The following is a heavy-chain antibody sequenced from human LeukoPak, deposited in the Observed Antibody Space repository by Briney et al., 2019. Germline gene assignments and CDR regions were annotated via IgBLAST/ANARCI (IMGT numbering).Heavy chain of an antibody. J-gene: IGHJ3*02. Sequence: GGSLRPSCAASGFTFSSYSMNWVRQAPGKGLEWVSSISISSSYIYYADSVKGRFTISRDNAKDSLYLQMNSLRAEDTAVYYCARDPPRYYYDSSGYEDAFDIWGQGTMVTVSS. V-gene: IGHV3-21*01. D-gene: IGHD3-22*01. CDR3: ARDPPRYYYDSSGYEDAFDI. CDR1: GFTFSSYS. CDR2: ISISSSYI.